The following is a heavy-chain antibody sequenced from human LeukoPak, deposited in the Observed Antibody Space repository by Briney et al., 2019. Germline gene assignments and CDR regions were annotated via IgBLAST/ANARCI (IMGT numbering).Heavy chain of an antibody. D-gene: IGHD2-15*01. V-gene: IGHV1-24*01. J-gene: IGHJ3*02. CDR1: GYTLTELS. CDR3: ATEPYCSGGSCYYRGAFDI. CDR2: FDPEDGET. Sequence: ASVKVSCKVSGYTLTELSMHWVRQAPGKGLEWMGGFDPEDGETIYAQTFQGRVTMTEDTSTATAYMELSSLRSEDTAVYYCATEPYCSGGSCYYRGAFDIWGQGTMVTVSS.